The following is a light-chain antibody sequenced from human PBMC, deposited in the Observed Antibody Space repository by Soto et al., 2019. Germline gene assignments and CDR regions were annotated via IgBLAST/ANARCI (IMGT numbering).Light chain of an antibody. CDR1: QSVSSY. J-gene: IGKJ4*01. Sequence: EIVLTQSPATLSLSPGERATLSCRASQSVSSYLAWYQQKPGQAPRLLIYDASNRATGITARFSGSGSGTDFTLTISSLEPEDFAVYYCQQRSNWPPLTFGVGTKVEIK. CDR2: DAS. V-gene: IGKV3-11*01. CDR3: QQRSNWPPLT.